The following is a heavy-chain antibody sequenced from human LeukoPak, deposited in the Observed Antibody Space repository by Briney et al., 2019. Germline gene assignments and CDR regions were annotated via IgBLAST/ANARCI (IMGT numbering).Heavy chain of an antibody. Sequence: SVKVSCKASGGTFSSYAISWVRQAPGQGLEWMGRIIPIFGTANYAQKFQGRVTITTDESTSTAHMELSSLRSEDTAVYYCARGQGDYYGSGSYYNFDYWGQGTLVTVSS. V-gene: IGHV1-69*05. D-gene: IGHD3-10*01. J-gene: IGHJ4*02. CDR2: IIPIFGTA. CDR1: GGTFSSYA. CDR3: ARGQGDYYGSGSYYNFDY.